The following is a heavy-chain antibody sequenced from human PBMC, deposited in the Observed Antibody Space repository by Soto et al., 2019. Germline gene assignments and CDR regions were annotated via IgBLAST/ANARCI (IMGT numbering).Heavy chain of an antibody. V-gene: IGHV1-69*10. D-gene: IGHD3-22*01. CDR3: ASQNYFDTSGEDF. J-gene: IGHJ4*02. Sequence: SVKVSCKASGGTFSKYTISWVRQAPGQGLEWIGEIIPMYAIANYAQKFQGRVTITADKSSSTAYMELSSLGSEDTAVYYCASQNYFDTSGEDFWGQGTLVTVSS. CDR1: GGTFSKYT. CDR2: IIPMYAIA.